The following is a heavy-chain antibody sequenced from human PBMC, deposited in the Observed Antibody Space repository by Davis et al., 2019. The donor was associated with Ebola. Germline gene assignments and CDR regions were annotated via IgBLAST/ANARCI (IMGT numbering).Heavy chain of an antibody. CDR3: ARPMVRGAYYYYYGMDV. Sequence: ASVKVSCKASGYTFTSYAMNWVRQAPGQGLEWMGWINTNTGNPTYAQGFTGRFVFSLDTSVSTASLQISSLKAEDTAVYYCARPMVRGAYYYYYGMDVWGQGTTVTVSS. CDR2: INTNTGNP. J-gene: IGHJ6*02. D-gene: IGHD3-10*01. CDR1: GYTFTSYA. V-gene: IGHV7-4-1*02.